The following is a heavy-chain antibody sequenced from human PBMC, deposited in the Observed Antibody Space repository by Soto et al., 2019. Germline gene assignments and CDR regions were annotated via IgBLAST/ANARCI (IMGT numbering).Heavy chain of an antibody. Sequence: SETLSLTCTVSGGSISSSSYYWGWIRQPPGKGLEWIGSIYYSGSTYYNPSLKSRVTISVDTSKNQFSLKLSSVTAADTAVYYCARRYGSSWYDNWFDPWGQGTLVTVSS. CDR3: ARRYGSSWYDNWFDP. V-gene: IGHV4-39*01. J-gene: IGHJ5*02. CDR1: GGSISSSSYY. D-gene: IGHD6-13*01. CDR2: IYYSGST.